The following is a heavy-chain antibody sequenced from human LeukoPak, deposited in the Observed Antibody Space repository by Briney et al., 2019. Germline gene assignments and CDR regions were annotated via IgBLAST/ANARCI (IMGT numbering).Heavy chain of an antibody. V-gene: IGHV5-51*01. J-gene: IGHJ4*02. CDR1: GYSFTSYW. CDR3: ARHYCSGGSCHENYFDY. Sequence: GESLKISCKGSGYSFTSYWIGWVRQMPGKGLEWMGIIYPGDSDTRYSPSFQGQVTISADKSISTAYLQWSSLKASDTAMYYCARHYCSGGSCHENYFDYWGQGTLVTVS. CDR2: IYPGDSDT. D-gene: IGHD2-15*01.